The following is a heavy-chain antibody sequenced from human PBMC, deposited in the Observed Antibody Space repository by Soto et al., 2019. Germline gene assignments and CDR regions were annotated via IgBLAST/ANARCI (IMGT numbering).Heavy chain of an antibody. CDR3: ARGGLWYWKTIESY. D-gene: IGHD2-8*02. V-gene: IGHV4-59*01. CDR1: GGSSSSYY. CDR2: IYYSGST. J-gene: IGHJ4*02. Sequence: PSETLSLPCTDSGGSSSSYYWSWIRQPPGKGLEWIGYIYYSGSTNYNPSLKSRVTISVHTSKNQFSLKLSSATAADPAVYCCARGGLWYWKTIESYWGQGTLVTVSS.